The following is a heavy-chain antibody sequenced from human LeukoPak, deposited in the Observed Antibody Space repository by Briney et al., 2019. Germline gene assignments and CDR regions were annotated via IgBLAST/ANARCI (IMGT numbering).Heavy chain of an antibody. CDR1: GGSFSGYY. CDR2: INHSGST. J-gene: IGHJ5*02. D-gene: IGHD3-10*01. V-gene: IGHV4-34*01. CDR3: AQIRGEGWFDP. Sequence: TSETLSLTCAVYGGSFSGYYWSWIRQPPGKGLEWIGEINHSGSTNYNPSLKSRVTISVDTSKNQFSLKLSSVTAADTAVYYCAQIRGEGWFDPWGQGTLVTVSS.